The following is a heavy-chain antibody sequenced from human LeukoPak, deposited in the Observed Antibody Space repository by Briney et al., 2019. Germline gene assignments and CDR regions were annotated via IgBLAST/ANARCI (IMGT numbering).Heavy chain of an antibody. CDR1: GFTFSSYA. V-gene: IGHV3-23*01. J-gene: IGHJ3*02. CDR2: ISGSGGST. CDR3: AKDSPAIPGFAAVDTAMPRTDAFDI. D-gene: IGHD5-18*01. Sequence: GGSLRLSCAASGFTFSSYAMSWVRQAPGKGLEWVSAISGSGGSTYYAGSVKGRFTISRDNSKNTLYLQMNSLRAEDTAVYYCAKDSPAIPGFAAVDTAMPRTDAFDIWGQGTMVTVSS.